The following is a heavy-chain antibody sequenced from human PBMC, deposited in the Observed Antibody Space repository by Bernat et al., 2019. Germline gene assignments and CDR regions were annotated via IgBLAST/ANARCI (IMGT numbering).Heavy chain of an antibody. CDR1: GYTLTSYT. CDR3: ARIPRTAFDY. CDR2: INPGNGKT. J-gene: IGHJ4*02. V-gene: IGHV1-3*01. D-gene: IGHD1-7*01. Sequence: QVQLVQSGAEVKKPGASVKVSYKASGYTLTSYTIHWVRQAPGQRLEWMGWINPGNGKTEYSQKFQGRVTITTDTSASTAYMDLSSLRSEDTAVYYCARIPRTAFDYWGQGTLVTVSS.